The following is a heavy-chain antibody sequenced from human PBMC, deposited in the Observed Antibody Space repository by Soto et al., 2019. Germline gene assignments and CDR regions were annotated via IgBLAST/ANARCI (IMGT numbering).Heavy chain of an antibody. Sequence: GGSLRLSCAASGFSFGSYALSWVRQAPGKGLGWVSTISGSDGKTFYADSVKGRFSISRDTSQSTLYLQMNSLRADDTAMYYCARWSYLDYWGQGTRVTVSS. CDR1: GFSFGSYA. J-gene: IGHJ4*02. CDR2: ISGSDGKT. D-gene: IGHD3-3*01. V-gene: IGHV3-23*01. CDR3: ARWSYLDY.